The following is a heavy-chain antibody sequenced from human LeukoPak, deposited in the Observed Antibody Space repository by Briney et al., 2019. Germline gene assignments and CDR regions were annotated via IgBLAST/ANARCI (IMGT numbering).Heavy chain of an antibody. D-gene: IGHD3-10*01. Sequence: PSETLSLTCAVYGGSFSGYYWSWIRQPPGKGLEWIGEINHSGSTNYNPSLKSRVTISVDTSKNQFSLKLSSVTAADTAVYYCAREGGTMVNFDYWGQGTLVTVSS. CDR3: AREGGTMVNFDY. J-gene: IGHJ4*02. CDR2: INHSGST. CDR1: GGSFSGYY. V-gene: IGHV4-34*01.